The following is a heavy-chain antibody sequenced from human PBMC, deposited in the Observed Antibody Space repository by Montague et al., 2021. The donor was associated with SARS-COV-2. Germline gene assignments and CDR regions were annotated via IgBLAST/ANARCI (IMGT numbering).Heavy chain of an antibody. Sequence: SLRLSCAASGFTFSSYAMHWVRQAPGKGLEWVAVISYDGSNKYYXDSVKGRFTISRDNSKNTLYLQMNSLRAEDTAVYYCARAAGNYDILTGYYDYWGQGTLVTVSP. CDR2: ISYDGSNK. D-gene: IGHD3-9*01. CDR1: GFTFSSYA. CDR3: ARAAGNYDILTGYYDY. V-gene: IGHV3-30*04. J-gene: IGHJ4*02.